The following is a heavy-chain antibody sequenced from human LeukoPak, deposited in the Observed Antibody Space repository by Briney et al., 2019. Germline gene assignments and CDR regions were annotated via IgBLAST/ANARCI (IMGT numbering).Heavy chain of an antibody. CDR3: ATLRRASPVDY. D-gene: IGHD3-10*01. CDR2: INQDGGVK. Sequence: GGSLRLSCAASGFSFSNYWMKWVRQAPEKGLEWVAHINQDGGVKVYVDSVKGGFIISRDNAKNSLYMQMNSLGPDDTAVYYCATLRRASPVDYWGQGTLVTVSS. CDR1: GFSFSNYW. J-gene: IGHJ4*02. V-gene: IGHV3-7*01.